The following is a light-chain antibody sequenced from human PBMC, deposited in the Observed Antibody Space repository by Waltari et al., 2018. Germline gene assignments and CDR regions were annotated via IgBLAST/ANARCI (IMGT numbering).Light chain of an antibody. CDR3: QQYNSYPWT. J-gene: IGKJ1*01. CDR2: KAS. Sequence: DIQMTQSPSTLSASVGDRATITCRASQSISSWLAWYQQKPGKAPKLLIYKASSFESGVPSRFSGSGSGTEFTLTISSLQPDDFATYYCQQYNSYPWTFGQGTKVEIK. CDR1: QSISSW. V-gene: IGKV1-5*03.